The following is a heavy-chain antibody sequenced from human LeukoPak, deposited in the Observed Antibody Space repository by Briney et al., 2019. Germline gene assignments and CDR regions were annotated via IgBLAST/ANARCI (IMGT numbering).Heavy chain of an antibody. V-gene: IGHV3-53*01. CDR1: GFTVSSNY. CDR2: IYSGGST. CDR3: ARERGSYSYAFDI. Sequence: GGSLRLSCAXSGFTVSSNYMSWVRQAPGKGLEGVSVIYSGGSTYYADSVKGRFTISRDNSKNTLYLQMNSLRAEDTAVYYCARERGSYSYAFDIWGQGTMVTVSS. D-gene: IGHD1-26*01. J-gene: IGHJ3*02.